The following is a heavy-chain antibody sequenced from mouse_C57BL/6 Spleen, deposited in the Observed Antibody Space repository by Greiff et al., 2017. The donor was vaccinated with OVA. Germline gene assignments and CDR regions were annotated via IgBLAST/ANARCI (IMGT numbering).Heavy chain of an antibody. CDR3: ARYGYYGSSYGCDY. CDR2: IYPRDGST. V-gene: IGHV1-78*01. CDR1: GSPFTDHT. J-gene: IGHJ2*01. D-gene: IGHD1-1*01. Sequence: VQLQESDAELVKPGASVKISCKVSGSPFTDHTIHWMKQRPEQGLEWIGYIYPRDGSTKYNEQFKGKATLTADKSSSTAYMQLNSLTSEDSAVYFCARYGYYGSSYGCDYWGQGTTRTVSS.